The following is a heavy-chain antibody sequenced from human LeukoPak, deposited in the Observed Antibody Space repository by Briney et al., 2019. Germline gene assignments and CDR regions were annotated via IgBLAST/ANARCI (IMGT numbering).Heavy chain of an antibody. D-gene: IGHD3-22*01. V-gene: IGHV4-4*07. CDR2: ILTSGTLETSGGT. J-gene: IGHJ4*02. CDR3: ARGVLKTLIVS. Sequence: PEPLSPPCTAPGAPISSYYWSWSRNPAGRGLKWLGRILTSGTLETSGGTNYNPSLKSRVTMSVDTSKNQFSLKLSSVTAADTAVYYCARGVLKTLIVSWGQGTLVTVSS. CDR1: GAPISSYY.